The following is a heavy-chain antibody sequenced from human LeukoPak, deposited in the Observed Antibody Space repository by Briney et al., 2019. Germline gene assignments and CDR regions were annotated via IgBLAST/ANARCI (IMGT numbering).Heavy chain of an antibody. CDR1: GFTFSNAW. CDR3: ASSEGLYGSGSYPSY. Sequence: GGSLRLSCAASGFTFSNAWMSWVRQAPGKGLEWVGRIKSKTDGGTTDYAAPVKGRFTISRDNAKNTLYLQMNSLRAEDTAVYYCASSEGLYGSGSYPSYWGQGTLVTVSS. D-gene: IGHD3-10*01. V-gene: IGHV3-15*05. CDR2: IKSKTDGGTT. J-gene: IGHJ4*02.